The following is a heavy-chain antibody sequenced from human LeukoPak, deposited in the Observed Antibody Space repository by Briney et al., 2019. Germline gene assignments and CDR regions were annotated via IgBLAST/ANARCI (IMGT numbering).Heavy chain of an antibody. J-gene: IGHJ3*02. CDR3: ARSQGIVVVPAATHDAFDI. CDR1: GYTFTSYD. Sequence: GASVKVSCKASGYTFTSYDINWVRQATGQGLEWMGWINPNSGGTNYAQKFQGRVTMTRDTSISTAYMELSRLRSDDTAVYYCARSQGIVVVPAATHDAFDIWGQGTMVTVSS. V-gene: IGHV1-2*02. CDR2: INPNSGGT. D-gene: IGHD2-2*01.